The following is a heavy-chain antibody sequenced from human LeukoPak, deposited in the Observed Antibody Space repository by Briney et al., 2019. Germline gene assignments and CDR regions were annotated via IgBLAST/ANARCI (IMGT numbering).Heavy chain of an antibody. J-gene: IGHJ4*02. V-gene: IGHV3-43*01. Sequence: PGGSLRLSCAASGFTFDDYTMHWVRQAPGKGLEWVSLISWDGGSTYYADSVKGRFTISRDNSKNSLYLQMNSLRTEDTALYYCARESFTMVRGVIGYWGQGTLVTVSS. CDR3: ARESFTMVRGVIGY. CDR1: GFTFDDYT. CDR2: ISWDGGST. D-gene: IGHD3-10*01.